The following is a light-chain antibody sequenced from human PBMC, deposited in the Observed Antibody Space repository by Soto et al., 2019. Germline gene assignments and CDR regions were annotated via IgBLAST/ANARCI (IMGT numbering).Light chain of an antibody. CDR3: QQPYRRPGT. J-gene: IGKJ1*01. CDR2: VTS. CDR1: QNISKF. Sequence: DIQMTQSPSFLSASVGDRVTVTCRPSQNISKFLNWYQEKPGKPPKILIYVTSNLENGVPSRFKGSGSGTDVALTIDGLQPEDFATYYCQQPYRRPGTLGEGNRV. V-gene: IGKV1-39*01.